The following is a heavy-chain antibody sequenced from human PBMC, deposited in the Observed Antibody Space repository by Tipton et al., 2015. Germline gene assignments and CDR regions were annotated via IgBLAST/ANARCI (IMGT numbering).Heavy chain of an antibody. CDR2: ISYTETS. CDR1: GGSVTSGSYY. J-gene: IGHJ6*02. Sequence: LRLSCTVSGGSVTSGSYYWSWIRQPPGKGLEWIGYISYTETSHYNPSLKSRVTISVDTSKNQLSLKLSSVTAADTAVYYCARDLGQQLVGPYYFHYAMDVWGQGTSVTVSS. V-gene: IGHV4-61*01. CDR3: ARDLGQQLVGPYYFHYAMDV. D-gene: IGHD6-6*01.